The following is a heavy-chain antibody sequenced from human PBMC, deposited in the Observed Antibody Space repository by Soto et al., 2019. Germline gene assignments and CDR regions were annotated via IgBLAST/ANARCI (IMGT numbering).Heavy chain of an antibody. CDR1: GGSISSSTYY. D-gene: IGHD6-19*01. CDR3: ARRTAVTGTTDF. CDR2: INYGGST. J-gene: IGHJ4*02. Sequence: PSETLSLTCTVSGGSISSSTYYWGWIRQPPGKGLEFIGSINYGGSTYYNPSLKSRVTISVDTSKNQFSLKLNSVTAADTAIYYCARRTAVTGTTDFWGQGTLVTVSS. V-gene: IGHV4-39*01.